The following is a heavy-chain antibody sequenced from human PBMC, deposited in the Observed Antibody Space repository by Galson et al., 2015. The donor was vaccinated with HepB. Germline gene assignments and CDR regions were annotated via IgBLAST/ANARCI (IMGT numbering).Heavy chain of an antibody. V-gene: IGHV3-23*01. CDR1: GFTFSSYA. J-gene: IGHJ4*02. CDR3: AKRSNRRYSSSWYFDY. Sequence: SLRLSCAASGFTFSSYAMSWVRQAPGKGLEWVSAISGSGGSTYYADSVKGRFTISRDNSKNTLYLQMNSLRAEDTAVYYCAKRSNRRYSSSWYFDYWGQGTLVTVSS. CDR2: ISGSGGST. D-gene: IGHD6-13*01.